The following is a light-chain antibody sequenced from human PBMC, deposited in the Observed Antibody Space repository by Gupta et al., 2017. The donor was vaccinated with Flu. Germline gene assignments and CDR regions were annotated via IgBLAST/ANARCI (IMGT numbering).Light chain of an antibody. CDR2: EVT. V-gene: IGLV2-14*01. J-gene: IGLJ1*01. CDR1: SSDVGGYNY. CDR3: CSFTTDKTYV. Sequence: TSSDVGGYNYVSWYQHPPGKAPKLIIYEVTNRPSGVSYRFSASKSGNTASLTISGLQSEDEAAYFCCSFTTDKTYVFGTGTTVTVL.